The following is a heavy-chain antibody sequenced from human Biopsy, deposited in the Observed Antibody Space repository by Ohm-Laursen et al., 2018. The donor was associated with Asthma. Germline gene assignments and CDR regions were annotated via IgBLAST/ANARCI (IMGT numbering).Heavy chain of an antibody. CDR2: IMTVFGTT. D-gene: IGHD4-17*01. Sequence: PSVKLSCKAPGGTFSNFAISWVRQAPGQGLEWLGGIMTVFGTTNYAQKFQGRVTITADESTSTAYIELSSLSSDDTAVYYCASDFPKDYVRYNFQFWGQGTPVTVSS. J-gene: IGHJ4*02. CDR1: GGTFSNFA. V-gene: IGHV1-69*13. CDR3: ASDFPKDYVRYNFQF.